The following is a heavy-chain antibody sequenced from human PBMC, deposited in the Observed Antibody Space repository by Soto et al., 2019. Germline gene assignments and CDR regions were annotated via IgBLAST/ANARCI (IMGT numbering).Heavy chain of an antibody. CDR1: GFTVSSNY. D-gene: IGHD3-3*01. CDR2: IYSGGST. CDR3: ASPHYDFWSGSPGSGYGMDV. V-gene: IGHV3-53*01. Sequence: GGSLRLSCAASGFTVSSNYMSWVRQAPGKGLEWVSVIYSGGSTYYADSVKGRFTISRDNSKNTLYLQMNSLRAEDTAVYYCASPHYDFWSGSPGSGYGMDVWGQGTTVTVSS. J-gene: IGHJ6*02.